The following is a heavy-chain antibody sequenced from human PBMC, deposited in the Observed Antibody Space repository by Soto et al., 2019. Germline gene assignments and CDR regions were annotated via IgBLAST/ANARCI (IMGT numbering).Heavy chain of an antibody. J-gene: IGHJ5*02. V-gene: IGHV1-18*01. CDR1: GYTFTSYG. Sequence: ASVKVSCKASGYTFTSYGMSWVRQAPGQGLEWMGWISAYNGNTNYAQKLQGRVTMTTDTSTSTAYMELRSLRSDDTAVYYCARVEGYVASGTENRFDPWGQGTLVTVYS. CDR3: ARVEGYVASGTENRFDP. CDR2: ISAYNGNT. D-gene: IGHD2-2*01.